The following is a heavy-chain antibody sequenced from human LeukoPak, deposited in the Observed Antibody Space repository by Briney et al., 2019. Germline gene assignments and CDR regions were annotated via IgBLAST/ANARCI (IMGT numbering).Heavy chain of an antibody. CDR2: IKQEGSEK. CDR1: GLTFSTYW. J-gene: IGHJ6*04. CDR3: AGGIAMVRGGDV. V-gene: IGHV3-7*01. D-gene: IGHD3-10*01. Sequence: PGGSLRLPCAASGLTFSTYWMTWVRQAPGKGLEWVANIKQEGSEKNYVDSVKGRFTISRDNAKNSLYLQMNSLRVEDTAVYYCAGGIAMVRGGDVWGKGTTVTVSS.